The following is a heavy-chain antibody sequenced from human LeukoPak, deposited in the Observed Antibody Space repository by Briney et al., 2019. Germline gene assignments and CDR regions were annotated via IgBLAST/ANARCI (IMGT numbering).Heavy chain of an antibody. V-gene: IGHV3-30*04. J-gene: IGHJ6*04. CDR3: AREGDYDILATYYYYYGMDV. Sequence: GGSLRLSCAASGFTFSSYAMHWVPQAPGKGLEWVAVISYDGSNKYYADSVKGRFTISRDNSKNTLYLQMNSLRAEDTAVYYCAREGDYDILATYYYYYGMDVWGKGTTVTVSS. CDR1: GFTFSSYA. D-gene: IGHD3-9*01. CDR2: ISYDGSNK.